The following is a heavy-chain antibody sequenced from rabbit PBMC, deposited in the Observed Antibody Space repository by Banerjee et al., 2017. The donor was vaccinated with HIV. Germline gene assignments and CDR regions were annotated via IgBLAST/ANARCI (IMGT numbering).Heavy chain of an antibody. CDR3: ARGNSYDDSGERKYFNL. D-gene: IGHD2-1*01. Sequence: QQQLVESGGGLVQPERSLTLTCKASGFDFSSNAMCWVRQAPGKGPEWIACIYNGDGSTYYATWVNGRFTISRSTSLNTVTLQMTNLTAADTATYFCARGNSYDDSGERKYFNLWGPGTLVTVS. CDR1: GFDFSSNA. CDR2: IYNGDGST. V-gene: IGHV1S47*01. J-gene: IGHJ4*01.